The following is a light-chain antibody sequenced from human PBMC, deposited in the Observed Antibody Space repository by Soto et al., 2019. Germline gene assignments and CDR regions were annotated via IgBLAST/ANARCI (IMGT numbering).Light chain of an antibody. J-gene: IGKJ4*01. Sequence: EIVMTQSPVTLSVSPGERATLSCRASQSVNSNLAWYQQKPGQAPRLLVYGATTRATGIPARFSGSGSGTEFTITISSLQSEDFAVYYCQQYNDWPPLTFGGGTKVEIK. V-gene: IGKV3-15*01. CDR3: QQYNDWPPLT. CDR2: GAT. CDR1: QSVNSN.